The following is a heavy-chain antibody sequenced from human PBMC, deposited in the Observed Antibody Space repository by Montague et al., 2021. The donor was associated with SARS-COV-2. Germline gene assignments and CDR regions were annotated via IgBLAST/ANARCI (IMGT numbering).Heavy chain of an antibody. CDR1: GGSTNNYY. J-gene: IGHJ4*02. CDR3: ARAPIYRSSWYAYFDY. V-gene: IGHV4-4*07. D-gene: IGHD6-13*01. CDR2: INSGGST. Sequence: SETLSLTCTVSGGSTNNYYWSWIRQPAGKGLEWIGRINSGGSTNYNPSREAGVTMSKDTSKNQFSLRLTSVTAADTAMYFCARAPIYRSSWYAYFDYWGQGTLVTVSS.